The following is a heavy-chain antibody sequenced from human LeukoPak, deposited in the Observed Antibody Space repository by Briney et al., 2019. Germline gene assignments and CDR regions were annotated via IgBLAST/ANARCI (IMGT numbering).Heavy chain of an antibody. Sequence: GASVKVSCKASGGTFSSYAISWVRQAPGQGLEWMGRIIPIFGTANYAQKFQSRVTITTDESTSTAYMELSSLRSEDAAVYYCASQMAGTPFDYWGQGTLVTVSS. CDR3: ASQMAGTPFDY. CDR2: IIPIFGTA. J-gene: IGHJ4*02. D-gene: IGHD6-19*01. CDR1: GGTFSSYA. V-gene: IGHV1-69*05.